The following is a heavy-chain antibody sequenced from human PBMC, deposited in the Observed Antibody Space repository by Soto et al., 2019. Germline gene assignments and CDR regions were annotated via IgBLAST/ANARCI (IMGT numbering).Heavy chain of an antibody. J-gene: IGHJ5*02. V-gene: IGHV1-18*04. CDR2: ISAYNGNT. CDR1: GYTFTGYY. Sequence: GASVKVSCKDSGYTFTGYYMHCVRQAPGQGLEWMGWISAYNGNTNYAQKLQGRVTMTTDTSTSTAYMELRSLRSDDTAVYYCARVGYGDLTNWFDPWGQGTLVTVSS. CDR3: ARVGYGDLTNWFDP. D-gene: IGHD4-17*01.